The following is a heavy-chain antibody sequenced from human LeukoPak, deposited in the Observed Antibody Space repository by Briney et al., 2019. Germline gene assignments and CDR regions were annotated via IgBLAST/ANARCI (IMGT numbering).Heavy chain of an antibody. CDR2: ISGSGGST. CDR3: AKSVPYGSGSYYIGRYGWFDP. V-gene: IGHV3-23*01. J-gene: IGHJ5*02. CDR1: GFTFSSYA. D-gene: IGHD3-10*01. Sequence: GGSLRLSCAASGFTFSSYAMSWVRQAPGKGLEWVSAISGSGGSTYYADSVKGRFTISRDNSKNTLYLQMNSLRAEDTAVYYCAKSVPYGSGSYYIGRYGWFDPWGQGTLVTVSS.